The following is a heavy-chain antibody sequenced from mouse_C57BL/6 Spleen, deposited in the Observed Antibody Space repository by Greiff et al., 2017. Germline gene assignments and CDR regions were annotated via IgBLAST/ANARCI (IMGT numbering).Heavy chain of an antibody. V-gene: IGHV5-4*01. J-gene: IGHJ2*01. CDR1: GFSFSSYA. D-gene: IGHD2-2*01. CDR2: ISDGGSYT. Sequence: EVQVVESGGGLVKPGGSLKLSCAASGFSFSSYAMSWVRQTQEKRLEWVATISDGGSYTYYPDNVKGRFTISRDNAKSNLYLQMRHLKSEDTAMYYCARGGNYGCDWDYYLDYWGQGTTLTVSS. CDR3: ARGGNYGCDWDYYLDY.